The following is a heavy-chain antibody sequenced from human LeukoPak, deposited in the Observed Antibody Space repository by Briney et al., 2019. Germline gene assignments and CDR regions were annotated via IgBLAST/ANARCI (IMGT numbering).Heavy chain of an antibody. Sequence: ASVKVSCKTSGYSFSSYGVTWVRQAPGQGLEWMGWINPYNGNTNYAQNVQGRVTMTTDTSTSTAYMELRSLRSDDTAVYYCARAEYCGGDCYDAFDPWGQGTLVTVSS. J-gene: IGHJ5*02. D-gene: IGHD2-21*02. V-gene: IGHV1-18*01. CDR1: GYSFSSYG. CDR3: ARAEYCGGDCYDAFDP. CDR2: INPYNGNT.